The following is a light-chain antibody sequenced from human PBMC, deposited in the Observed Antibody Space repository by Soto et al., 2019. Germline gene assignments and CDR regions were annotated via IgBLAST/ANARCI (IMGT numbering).Light chain of an antibody. Sequence: EIVMTQSPATLSVSPGERVTLSCRASQNILSNLAWYQQKPGQAPRLLIYGASTRATGVPARFSGSGSGTEFTLTISSLQSEDFAVYYCQQYNNWPITFGQGTRLEIK. CDR2: GAS. CDR3: QQYNNWPIT. CDR1: QNILSN. V-gene: IGKV3-15*01. J-gene: IGKJ5*01.